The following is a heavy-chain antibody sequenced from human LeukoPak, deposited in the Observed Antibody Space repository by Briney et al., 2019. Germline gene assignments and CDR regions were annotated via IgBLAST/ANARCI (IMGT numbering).Heavy chain of an antibody. CDR2: ISSNGGST. CDR1: GLTFIIYA. V-gene: IGHV3-64D*06. CDR3: VKDPGHDDAFDI. J-gene: IGHJ3*02. Sequence: GGSLSLSCSASGLTFIIYAIDWARHAPGEGLEYVSAISSNGGSTYYADSVEGRFTHSRDKSKNTLYLQMSSLRAEDTAVYYCVKDPGHDDAFDIWGQGTMVTVSS.